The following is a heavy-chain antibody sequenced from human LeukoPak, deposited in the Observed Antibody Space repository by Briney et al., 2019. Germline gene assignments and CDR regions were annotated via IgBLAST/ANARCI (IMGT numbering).Heavy chain of an antibody. D-gene: IGHD5-12*01. CDR1: GFTFSSYR. CDR3: SVDLSGAHDY. Sequence: GGSLRLSCAASGFTFSSYRMHWVRQAPGQVLVYVSRVNTHGRTTNYADSVRGRFTISRDDAENTLYLQMNSLRVEDTAVYYCSVDLSGAHDYWRQASVVTVSS. CDR2: VNTHGRTT. V-gene: IGHV3-74*01. J-gene: IGHJ4*02.